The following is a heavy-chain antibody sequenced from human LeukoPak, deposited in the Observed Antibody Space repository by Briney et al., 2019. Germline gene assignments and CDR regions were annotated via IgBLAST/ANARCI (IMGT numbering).Heavy chain of an antibody. J-gene: IGHJ4*02. CDR1: GFTFSSYA. CDR3: ARDRWLLWFGETQDY. D-gene: IGHD3-10*01. Sequence: GRSLRLSCAASGFTFSSYAMHWVRQAPGKGLEWVAVISYDGSNKYYADSVKGRFTISRDNSKNTLYLQMHSLRAEDTAVYYCARDRWLLWFGETQDYWGQGTLVTVSS. CDR2: ISYDGSNK. V-gene: IGHV3-30-3*01.